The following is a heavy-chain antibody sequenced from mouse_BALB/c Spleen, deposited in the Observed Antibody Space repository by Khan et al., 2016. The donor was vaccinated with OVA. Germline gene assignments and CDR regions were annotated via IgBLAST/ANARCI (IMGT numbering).Heavy chain of an antibody. D-gene: IGHD2-3*01. V-gene: IGHV1-81*01. CDR3: ARGDGYYVYFDY. CDR1: GYTFTYYV. CDR2: IYPGSDNA. Sequence: QVQLQQSGPELVKPGASVKMSCKASGYTFTYYVITWVKQRTGQGLEWIGEIYPGSDNAYYNERFKGKATLTADKSSNTPHMQLRSLTSEDSAVYFCARGDGYYVYFDYWGQGTTLTVSS. J-gene: IGHJ2*01.